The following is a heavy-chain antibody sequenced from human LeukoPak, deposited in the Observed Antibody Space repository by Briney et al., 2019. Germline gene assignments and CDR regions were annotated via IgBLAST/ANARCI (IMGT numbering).Heavy chain of an antibody. J-gene: IGHJ4*02. V-gene: IGHV1-46*01. CDR3: AKDGGSYSTDY. Sequence: ASVKVSCKASGYTFTSYYMHWVRQAPGQGLEWMGIINPSGGSTSYVQKFQGRVTMTRDTSTSTVYMELNSLTSEDTAVYYCAKDGGSYSTDYWGQGTLVTVPS. CDR2: INPSGGST. D-gene: IGHD1-26*01. CDR1: GYTFTSYY.